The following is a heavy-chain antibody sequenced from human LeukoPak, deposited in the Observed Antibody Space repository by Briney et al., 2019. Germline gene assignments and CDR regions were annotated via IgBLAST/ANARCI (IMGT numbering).Heavy chain of an antibody. CDR3: ARLGDILSPFDI. V-gene: IGHV4-39*02. D-gene: IGHD3-9*01. CDR1: NGSISGRSSY. J-gene: IGHJ3*02. CDR2: VYFSGST. Sequence: SETLSLTCTVFNGSISGRSSYWGWIRQPPGKGLEWIGSVYFSGSTYYNLSLKSRVTIFVDTSKNHFSLKLIPGPVVDRDVYYCARLGDILSPFDIWGQGTLVTVSS.